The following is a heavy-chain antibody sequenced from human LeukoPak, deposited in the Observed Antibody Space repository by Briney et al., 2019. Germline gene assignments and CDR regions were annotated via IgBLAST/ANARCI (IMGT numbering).Heavy chain of an antibody. CDR2: ISAYNGNT. D-gene: IGHD3-22*01. Sequence: ASVKVSCKASGYTFTSYGISWVRQAPGQGLEWMGWISAYNGNTNYAQKLQGRVTMTTDTSTSTAYMELRSLRSDDTAVYYCARDSHYYDSSGYYYWGQGTLVTVSS. V-gene: IGHV1-18*01. CDR1: GYTFTSYG. J-gene: IGHJ4*02. CDR3: ARDSHYYDSSGYYY.